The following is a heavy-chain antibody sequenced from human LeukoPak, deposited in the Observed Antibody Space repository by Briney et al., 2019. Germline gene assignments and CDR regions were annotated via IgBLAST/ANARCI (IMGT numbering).Heavy chain of an antibody. CDR2: TGDSDT. J-gene: IGHJ4*02. D-gene: IGHD3/OR15-3a*01. CDR1: GYSFSYYW. V-gene: IGHV5-51*01. Sequence: GESLKISCKGFGYSFSYYWIAWVRQVPGKGLEWMGVTGDSDTRYSPSFEGQVTMSVDKSINTAYLQWSSLKASDTAMYYCARHFGTGTPFDYWGQGTLVTVSS. CDR3: ARHFGTGTPFDY.